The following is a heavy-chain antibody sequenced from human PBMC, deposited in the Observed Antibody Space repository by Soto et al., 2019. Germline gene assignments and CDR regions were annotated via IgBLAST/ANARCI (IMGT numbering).Heavy chain of an antibody. D-gene: IGHD4-17*01. CDR2: MNPNSGNT. V-gene: IGHV1-8*01. CDR1: GYTFTSYD. CDR3: ARWGDYGDYGYYYYMDV. J-gene: IGHJ6*03. Sequence: ASVKVSCKAPGYTFTSYDINWVRQATGQGLEWMGWMNPNSGNTGYAQKYQGRVTMTRNTSISTAYMEMSSLRSEDTAFYYCARWGDYGDYGYYYYMDVWGKGTTVTVSS.